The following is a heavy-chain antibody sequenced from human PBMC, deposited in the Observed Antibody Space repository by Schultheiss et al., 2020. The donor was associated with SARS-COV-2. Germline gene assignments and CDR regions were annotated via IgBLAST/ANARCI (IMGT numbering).Heavy chain of an antibody. D-gene: IGHD4-11*01. Sequence: GGSLRLSCAASGFTFSSYAMHWVRQAPGKGLEWVAVISYDGSNKYYADSVKGRFTISRDNSKNTLYLHMNSLRDEDTAVYYCARGVGSNYSHLDVWGIGTTVTVSS. CDR1: GFTFSSYA. V-gene: IGHV3-30*07. CDR3: ARGVGSNYSHLDV. CDR2: ISYDGSNK. J-gene: IGHJ6*04.